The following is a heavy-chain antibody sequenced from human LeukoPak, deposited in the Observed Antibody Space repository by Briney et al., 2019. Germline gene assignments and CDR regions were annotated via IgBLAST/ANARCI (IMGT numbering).Heavy chain of an antibody. CDR3: AREGDGYNSPIDY. Sequence: GGSLRLSCEVSGFTSSTYTMNWVRQAPGKGLEWGSSISSSSLYIYYADSVKGRFTISRDNAKNSLFLQMNSLRAEDTAVYYCAREGDGYNSPIDYWGQGTLVTVSS. CDR2: ISSSSLYI. CDR1: GFTSSTYT. D-gene: IGHD5-24*01. J-gene: IGHJ4*02. V-gene: IGHV3-21*01.